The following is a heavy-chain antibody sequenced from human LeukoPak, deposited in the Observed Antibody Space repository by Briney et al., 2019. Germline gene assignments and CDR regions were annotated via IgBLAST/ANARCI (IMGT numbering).Heavy chain of an antibody. Sequence: GESLKISCKGSGYSFTSYWIGWVRQMPGKGLEWMGIIYPGDSDTRYSPSFQGQVTISADKSISTAYLQWSSLKASGTAMYYCARRESTFGGVIAFFDYWGQGTLVTVSS. CDR3: ARRESTFGGVIAFFDY. V-gene: IGHV5-51*01. D-gene: IGHD3-16*02. CDR1: GYSFTSYW. J-gene: IGHJ4*02. CDR2: IYPGDSDT.